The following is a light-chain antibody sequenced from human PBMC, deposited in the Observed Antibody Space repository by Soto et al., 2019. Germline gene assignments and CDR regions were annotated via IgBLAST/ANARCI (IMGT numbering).Light chain of an antibody. CDR2: KAS. CDR3: QQYGSSSPWT. Sequence: DIQMTQSPSTLSASVGDRVTITCRAGQSISSWLAWYQQKPGKAPKLLIYKASSLETGVPSRFSGSGSGTEFTLTISSLQPDDFASYYCQQYGSSSPWTFGQGTKVEVK. CDR1: QSISSW. V-gene: IGKV1-5*03. J-gene: IGKJ1*01.